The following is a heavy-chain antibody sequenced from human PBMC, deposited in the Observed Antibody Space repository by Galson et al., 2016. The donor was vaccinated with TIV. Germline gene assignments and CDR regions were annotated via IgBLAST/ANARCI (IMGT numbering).Heavy chain of an antibody. Sequence: LRLSCAASGFHFRNHGMHWVRQAPGKGLDWVAVIWYDGLNTYYADSVKGRFTISRDNSKSTVNLQMNRLRVEDTAIYYCARDGQYVDIVSTGVLDFWGQGTLVTVSS. CDR2: IWYDGLNT. CDR1: GFHFRNHG. D-gene: IGHD5/OR15-5a*01. V-gene: IGHV3-33*01. CDR3: ARDGQYVDIVSTGVLDF. J-gene: IGHJ4*02.